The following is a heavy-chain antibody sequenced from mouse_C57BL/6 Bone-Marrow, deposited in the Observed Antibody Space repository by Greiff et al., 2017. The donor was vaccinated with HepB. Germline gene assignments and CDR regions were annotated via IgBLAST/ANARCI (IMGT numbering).Heavy chain of an antibody. CDR1: GYTFTSYG. J-gene: IGHJ2*01. D-gene: IGHD1-1*01. V-gene: IGHV1-81*01. CDR2: IYPRSGNT. Sequence: VKLMESGAELARPGASVKLSCKASGYTFTSYGISWVKQRTGQGLEWIGEIYPRSGNTYYNEKFKGKATLTADKSSSTAYMELRSLTSEDSAVYFCARGVYYGSSYVDYWGQGTTLTVSS. CDR3: ARGVYYGSSYVDY.